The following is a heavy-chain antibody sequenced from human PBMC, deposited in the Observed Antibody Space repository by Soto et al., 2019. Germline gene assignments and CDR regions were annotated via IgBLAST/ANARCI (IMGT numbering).Heavy chain of an antibody. Sequence: SETLSLTCTVSCGSISSYYWSWIRQPPGKGLEWIGYIYYSGSTNYNPSLKSRVTISVDTSKNQFSLKLSSVTAADTAVYYCMLGSGWKDFDYWGQGTLVTVSS. CDR1: CGSISSYY. D-gene: IGHD3-22*01. J-gene: IGHJ4*02. CDR2: IYYSGST. V-gene: IGHV4-59*08. CDR3: MLGSGWKDFDY.